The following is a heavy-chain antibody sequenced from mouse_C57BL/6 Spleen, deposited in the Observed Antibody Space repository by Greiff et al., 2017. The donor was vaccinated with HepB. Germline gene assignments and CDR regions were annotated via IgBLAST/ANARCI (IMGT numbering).Heavy chain of an antibody. CDR2: INPSSGYT. CDR3: ASYYSNDERLFDY. D-gene: IGHD2-5*01. V-gene: IGHV1-7*01. Sequence: VQLQQSGAELAKPGASVKLSCKASGYTFTSYWMHWVKQRPGQGLEWIGYINPSSGYTKYNQKFKDKATLTADKSSSTAYMQLSSLTYEDSAVYYCASYYSNDERLFDYWGQGTTLTVSS. CDR1: GYTFTSYW. J-gene: IGHJ2*01.